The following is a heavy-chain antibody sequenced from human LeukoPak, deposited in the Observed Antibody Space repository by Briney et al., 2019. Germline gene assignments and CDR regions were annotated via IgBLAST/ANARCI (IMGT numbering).Heavy chain of an antibody. CDR2: ISYDESNK. Sequence: GGSLRLSCAASGFTFRNYGMHWVRQAPGKGLEWVALISYDESNKYYADSVKGRFTISRDNSKNTLYLQMNSLRAEDTAVYYCARVLEYAAAGDYWGQGTLVTVSS. D-gene: IGHD6-13*01. V-gene: IGHV3-30*12. CDR1: GFTFRNYG. J-gene: IGHJ4*02. CDR3: ARVLEYAAAGDY.